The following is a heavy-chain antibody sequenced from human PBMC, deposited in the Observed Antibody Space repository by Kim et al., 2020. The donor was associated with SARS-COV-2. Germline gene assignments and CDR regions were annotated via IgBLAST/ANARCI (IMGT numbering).Heavy chain of an antibody. CDR2: IGTAGDT. CDR1: GFTFSSYD. J-gene: IGHJ6*02. D-gene: IGHD6-19*01. CDR3: ARDRRQWPTSYYYYGMDV. V-gene: IGHV3-13*04. Sequence: GGSLRLSCAASGFTFSSYDMHWVRQATGKGLEWVSAIGTAGDTYYPGSVKGRFTISRENAKNSLYLQMNSLRAGDTAVYYCARDRRQWPTSYYYYGMDVWGQGTTVTVSS.